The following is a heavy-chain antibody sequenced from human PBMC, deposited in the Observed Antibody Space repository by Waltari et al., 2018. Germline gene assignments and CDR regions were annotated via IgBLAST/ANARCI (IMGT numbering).Heavy chain of an antibody. D-gene: IGHD3-3*01. CDR1: GDSVSSNSAP. V-gene: IGHV6-1*01. CDR2: TYYRSKWYS. Sequence: QVQLQQSGPGLVKPSQTLSLTCAISGDSVSSNSAPWAWIRQSPSRGLEWLGRTYYRSKWYSHYAESVKSRMTINADTSKNEFSLQLTSVSPEDTGLYFCARTTITVFGVVVGALDNWGPGTLVTVSS. J-gene: IGHJ4*02. CDR3: ARTTITVFGVVVGALDN.